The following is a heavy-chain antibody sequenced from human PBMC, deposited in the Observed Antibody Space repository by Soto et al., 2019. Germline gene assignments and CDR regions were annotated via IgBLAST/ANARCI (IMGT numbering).Heavy chain of an antibody. V-gene: IGHV1-18*01. D-gene: IGHD2-15*01. J-gene: IGHJ5*02. CDR2: ISAYNGNT. CDR1: GYTFTSYG. CDR3: ARMGCGGSCCSTWFDP. Sequence: ASVKVSCKASGYTFTSYGISWVRQAPGQGLEWMGWISAYNGNTNYAQKLQGRVTMTTDTSTSTAYMELRSLRSDDTAVYYCARMGCGGSCCSTWFDPWGQGTLVTVSS.